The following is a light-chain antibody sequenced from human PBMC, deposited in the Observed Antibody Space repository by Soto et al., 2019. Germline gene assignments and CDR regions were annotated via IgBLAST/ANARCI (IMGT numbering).Light chain of an antibody. J-gene: IGKJ1*01. Sequence: EIVLTQSPGTLSLSPGERATLSCRASQSVSSSYLAWYQQKPGQAPRLLIYGASSRATGIPDRFSGSGSGTDLTLTISRPEPEDFAVYYWQQYGSSPLTFGQGTKVEIK. CDR1: QSVSSSY. CDR3: QQYGSSPLT. V-gene: IGKV3-20*01. CDR2: GAS.